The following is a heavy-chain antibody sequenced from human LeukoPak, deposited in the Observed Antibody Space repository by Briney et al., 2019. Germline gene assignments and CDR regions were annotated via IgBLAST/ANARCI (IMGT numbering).Heavy chain of an antibody. CDR3: ARGQRITIFGVVIRRWFDP. D-gene: IGHD3-3*01. Sequence: SETLSLTCAVYGGSFSGYYWSWIRQPPGKGLEWIGEINHSESTNYNPSLKSRVTISVDTSKNQFSLKLSSVAAADTAVYYCARGQRITIFGVVIRRWFDPWGQGTLVTVSS. CDR1: GGSFSGYY. J-gene: IGHJ5*02. V-gene: IGHV4-34*01. CDR2: INHSEST.